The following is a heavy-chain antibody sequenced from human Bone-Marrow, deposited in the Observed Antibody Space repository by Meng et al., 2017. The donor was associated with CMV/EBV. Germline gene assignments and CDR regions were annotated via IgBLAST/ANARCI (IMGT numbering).Heavy chain of an antibody. CDR2: ISGSGITT. D-gene: IGHD6-13*01. J-gene: IGHJ4*02. V-gene: IGHV3-48*03. CDR1: GFTFSEYE. Sequence: GGSLRLSCTGSGFTFSEYEMNWVRQAPGQGLEWISYISGSGITTYYGDSVKGRFSTSRDNAKNSLYLQLSSLRAEDTAVYFCAREGAAADDGFDYWGQGTLVTVSS. CDR3: AREGAAADDGFDY.